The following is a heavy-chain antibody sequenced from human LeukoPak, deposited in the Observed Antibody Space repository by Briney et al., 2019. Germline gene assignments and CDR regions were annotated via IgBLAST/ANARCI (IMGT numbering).Heavy chain of an antibody. D-gene: IGHD5-24*01. CDR1: GGSISKYY. J-gene: IGHJ3*02. CDR3: ARGRDGYKTAFDI. V-gene: IGHV4-59*01. CDR2: IHYSGST. Sequence: SETLSLTRSVSGGSISKYYWSWIRQPPGKGLAWIGYIHYSGSTNYHPSLRSRVAVSVDTSKNQFSLKLSSVTAADTALYFCARGRDGYKTAFDIWDQGTMVTVSS.